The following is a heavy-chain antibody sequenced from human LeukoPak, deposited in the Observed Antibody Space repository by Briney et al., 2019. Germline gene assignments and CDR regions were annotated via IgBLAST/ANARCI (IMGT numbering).Heavy chain of an antibody. CDR2: ISSSSSTI. V-gene: IGHV3-48*01. CDR1: GFTFSSYS. Sequence: GGSLRLSCAASGFTFSSYSMNWVRQAPGKGLEWVSYISSSSSTIYYADSVKGRFTISRDNAKNSLYLQMNSLRAEDTAVYYCAKLASFYYYYMDVWGKGTTVTISS. D-gene: IGHD1-1*01. CDR3: AKLASFYYYYMDV. J-gene: IGHJ6*03.